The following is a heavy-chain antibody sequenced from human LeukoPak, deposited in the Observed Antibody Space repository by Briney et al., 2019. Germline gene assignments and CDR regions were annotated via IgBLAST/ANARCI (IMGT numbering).Heavy chain of an antibody. CDR1: GFTFSSYA. CDR3: AKDGYSGYVSTFDY. CDR2: ISYDGSNK. Sequence: GGSLRLSCTASGFTFSSYAIHWVRQAPGKGLEWVATISYDGSNKYYADSVKGRFTISRDNSKNTLYLQMNSLRAEDTAVYYCAKDGYSGYVSTFDYWGQGTLVTVSS. D-gene: IGHD5-12*01. J-gene: IGHJ4*02. V-gene: IGHV3-30*04.